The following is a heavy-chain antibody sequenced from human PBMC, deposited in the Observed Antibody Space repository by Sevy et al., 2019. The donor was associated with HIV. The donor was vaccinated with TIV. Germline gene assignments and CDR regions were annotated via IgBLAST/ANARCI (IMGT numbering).Heavy chain of an antibody. CDR3: AREGCSKPHDY. V-gene: IGHV3-23*01. CDR1: GFTFSSYA. CDR2: FSFGCGKI. D-gene: IGHD3-10*02. Sequence: GGSLRLSCAASGFTFSSYAMSWVRQAPGKGLEWVSTFSFGCGKINYADSVKGRFTISRDNSKNTLYLQMHSLRAEDKAVNFRAREGCSKPHDYWGQGTLVTVSS. J-gene: IGHJ4*02.